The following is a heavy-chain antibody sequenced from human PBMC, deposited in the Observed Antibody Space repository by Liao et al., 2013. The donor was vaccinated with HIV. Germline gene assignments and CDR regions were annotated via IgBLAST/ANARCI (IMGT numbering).Heavy chain of an antibody. CDR3: ARDAYFDWDNWFDP. CDR2: IYSSGSA. V-gene: IGHV4-61*02. J-gene: IGHJ5*02. Sequence: QLQLQESGPGLVKPSQTLSLTCNVSGASVSSGNYYWSWLRRPAGKGLEWIGRIYSSGSATYNPSLKSRVTFDLDTSKNHFSLKLSSVTAADTAVYYCARDAYFDWDNWFDPWGQGTLVTVSS. D-gene: IGHD3-9*01. CDR1: GASVSSGNYY.